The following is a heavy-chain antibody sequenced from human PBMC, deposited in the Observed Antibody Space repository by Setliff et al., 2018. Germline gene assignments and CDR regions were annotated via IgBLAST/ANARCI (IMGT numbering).Heavy chain of an antibody. Sequence: ASVKVSCKASGYTFTGYYMHWVRQAPGQGLEWMGWINPNSGDTNYAQKFQGRVTMTRDTSLSTAYMELSRLRSNDTAVYYCAREGYCSTTTCFGILDYWGQGTLVTGS. D-gene: IGHD2-2*01. J-gene: IGHJ4*02. CDR3: AREGYCSTTTCFGILDY. V-gene: IGHV1-2*02. CDR2: INPNSGDT. CDR1: GYTFTGYY.